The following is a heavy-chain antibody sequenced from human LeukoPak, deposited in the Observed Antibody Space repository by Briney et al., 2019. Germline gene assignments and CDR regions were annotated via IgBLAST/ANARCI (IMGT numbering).Heavy chain of an antibody. CDR3: ASTLWLNRRYYDSSGYQFDY. CDR1: GDSVSSNSAA. CDR2: TYYRSKWYN. J-gene: IGHJ4*02. D-gene: IGHD3-22*01. V-gene: IGHV6-1*01. Sequence: TSQTLSLTCAISGDSVSSNSAAWNWIRQSPSRGLEWLGRTYYRSKWYNDYAVSVKSRITINPDTSKNQFSLQLNSVTPEDTAVYYCASTLWLNRRYYDSSGYQFDYWGQGTLVTVSS.